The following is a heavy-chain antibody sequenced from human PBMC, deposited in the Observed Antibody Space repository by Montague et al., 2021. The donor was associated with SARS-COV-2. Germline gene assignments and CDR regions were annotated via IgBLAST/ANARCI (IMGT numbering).Heavy chain of an antibody. D-gene: IGHD1-26*01. CDR1: DXSFSDFY. J-gene: IGHJ6*03. CDR2: INHSGTT. CDR3: ASGDDNGSGYLDV. Sequence: SETLSLTCAVFDXSFSDFYRSWFRRHPGEGRVWFGEINHSGTTSYYPSPQSRDTISVDTSKNQFSLKLNAVTAADAAVYYCASGDDNGSGYLDVWGKGTTVTVSS. V-gene: IGHV4-34*01.